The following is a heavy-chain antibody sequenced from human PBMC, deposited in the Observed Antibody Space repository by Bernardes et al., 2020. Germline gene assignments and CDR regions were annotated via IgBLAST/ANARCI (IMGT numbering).Heavy chain of an antibody. D-gene: IGHD6-13*01. Sequence: GGSLRLCCAVSGFTFINYAMSWVRQAPGKGLEWVSHISGSGGTTYYADSVKGRFTISRDNSKKTLNLQMNSLRAEDTAVYYCAKDVNSWGAPYYFDSWGQGTLVTVSS. CDR2: ISGSGGTT. CDR1: GFTFINYA. J-gene: IGHJ4*02. CDR3: AKDVNSWGAPYYFDS. V-gene: IGHV3-23*01.